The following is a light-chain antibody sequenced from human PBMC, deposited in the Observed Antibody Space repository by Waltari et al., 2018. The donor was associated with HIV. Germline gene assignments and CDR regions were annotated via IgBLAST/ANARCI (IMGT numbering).Light chain of an antibody. CDR3: GTWDTTLSALV. CDR1: SSNIGSQY. J-gene: IGLJ2*01. CDR2: DDN. Sequence: QSVLTQPPSVSAAPGQKVTISCPGSSSNIGSQYVSWYQQLPGRAPKLLIYDDNKRPSGIPDRFSGSKSGTSATLGITGLQTGDEADYYCGTWDTTLSALVFGGGTKLTVL. V-gene: IGLV1-51*01.